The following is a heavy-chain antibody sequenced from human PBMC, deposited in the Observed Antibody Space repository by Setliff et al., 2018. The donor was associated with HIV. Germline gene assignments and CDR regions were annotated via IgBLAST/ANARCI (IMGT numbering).Heavy chain of an antibody. Sequence: GASVKVSCKASGDTLSIHPISWVRQAPGQGLEWMGWMSAYSGDTKYAQKIQGRVNMTRDTSTDTAYVELRSLRFDDTALYYCVRGYYYDKTGYGTFDIWGQGTVVTVS. V-gene: IGHV1-18*01. CDR2: MSAYSGDT. D-gene: IGHD3-22*01. CDR3: VRGYYYDKTGYGTFDI. J-gene: IGHJ3*02. CDR1: GDTLSIHP.